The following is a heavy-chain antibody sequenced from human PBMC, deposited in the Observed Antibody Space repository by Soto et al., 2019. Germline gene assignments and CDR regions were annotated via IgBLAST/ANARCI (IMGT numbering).Heavy chain of an antibody. CDR2: IRRNGSGT. Sequence: GGSLRLSCAASGFTFSSYAMSWVRQAPGKGLEWVADIRRNGSGTYYVGSVKGRFTVSRDNAKKSLYLQMNSLRADDTAVYYCTKEQRGQVFDFWGQGALVTVSS. V-gene: IGHV3-23*01. D-gene: IGHD1-1*01. CDR1: GFTFSSYA. J-gene: IGHJ4*02. CDR3: TKEQRGQVFDF.